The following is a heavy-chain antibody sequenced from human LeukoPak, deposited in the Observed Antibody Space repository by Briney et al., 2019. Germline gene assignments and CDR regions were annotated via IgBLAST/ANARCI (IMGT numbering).Heavy chain of an antibody. Sequence: ASVKVSCKASGYTFTSYYMHWVRQAPGQGLEWTGIINPSGGSTSYAQKFQGRVTMTRDTSTSTVYMELSSLRSEDTAVYYCARETVVAGYFDYWGQGTLVTVSS. CDR1: GYTFTSYY. D-gene: IGHD6-19*01. CDR3: ARETVVAGYFDY. V-gene: IGHV1-46*01. J-gene: IGHJ4*02. CDR2: INPSGGST.